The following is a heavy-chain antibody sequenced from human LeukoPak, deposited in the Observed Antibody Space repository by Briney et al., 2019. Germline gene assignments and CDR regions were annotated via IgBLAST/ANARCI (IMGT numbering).Heavy chain of an antibody. CDR2: ISAISTYI. Sequence: PGGSLRLSCAASGFTFSSYSMNWVRQAPGKGLEWVSSISAISTYIYYAASVKARFSISRDNAKNSLFLQMNSLRAEDTALYYCARDRSTNSYAEYFFDYWGQGTLVTVPS. J-gene: IGHJ4*02. D-gene: IGHD5-18*01. CDR3: ARDRSTNSYAEYFFDY. CDR1: GFTFSSYS. V-gene: IGHV3-21*01.